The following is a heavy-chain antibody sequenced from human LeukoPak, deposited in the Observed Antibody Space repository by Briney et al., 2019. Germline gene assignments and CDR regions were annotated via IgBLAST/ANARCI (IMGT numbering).Heavy chain of an antibody. V-gene: IGHV4-61*08. CDR2: IYYSGST. Sequence: PSQTLSLTCTVSGGSISSGGYYWSWIRQPPGKGLEWIGYIYYSGSTNYNPSLKSRVTISVDTSKNQFSLKLSSVTAADTAVYYCARDQNYYGSGRWFDPWGQGTLVTVSS. CDR3: ARDQNYYGSGRWFDP. J-gene: IGHJ5*02. CDR1: GGSISSGGYY. D-gene: IGHD3-10*01.